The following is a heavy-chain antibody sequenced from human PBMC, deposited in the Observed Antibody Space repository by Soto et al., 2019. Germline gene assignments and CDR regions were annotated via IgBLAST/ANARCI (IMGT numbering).Heavy chain of an antibody. D-gene: IGHD6-6*01. CDR2: INHSGST. V-gene: IGHV4-34*01. CDR1: GGSFSGYY. J-gene: IGHJ4*02. Sequence: QVQLQQWGAGLLKPSETLSLTCAVYGGSFSGYYWSWIRQPPGKGLEWIGEINHSGSTNYNPSLKIRVTISVDTSKNQFSLKLSSVTAADTAVYYCARGGVLSSSAYFDYWGQGTLVTVSS. CDR3: ARGGVLSSSAYFDY.